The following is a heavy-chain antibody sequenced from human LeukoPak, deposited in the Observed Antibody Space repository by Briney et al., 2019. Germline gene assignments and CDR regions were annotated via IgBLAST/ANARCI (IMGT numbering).Heavy chain of an antibody. Sequence: ASVQVSCQASGYTFTGYYMHGVGQAPGQGVDGMGWIYPNSGGTNYAQKFQGRVTMTRDTSISTAYMELSRLRSDDTAVYYCARVYSGYDYYYYGMDVWGQGTTVTVSS. V-gene: IGHV1-2*02. J-gene: IGHJ6*02. CDR3: ARVYSGYDYYYYGMDV. CDR2: IYPNSGGT. D-gene: IGHD5-12*01. CDR1: GYTFTGYY.